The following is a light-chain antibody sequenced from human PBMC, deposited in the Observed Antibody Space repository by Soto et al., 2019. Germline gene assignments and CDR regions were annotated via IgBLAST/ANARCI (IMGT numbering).Light chain of an antibody. Sequence: EIIMTHSPSTLSVSPVERATLSCRASQSVSSDLAWYQQEPGQAPKLLIYGASTRATGIPARFSGSGSGTEFTLTISSLQSEDFAVYYCQQYNNWPLTFGGGTKVEIK. CDR2: GAS. J-gene: IGKJ4*01. V-gene: IGKV3-15*01. CDR3: QQYNNWPLT. CDR1: QSVSSD.